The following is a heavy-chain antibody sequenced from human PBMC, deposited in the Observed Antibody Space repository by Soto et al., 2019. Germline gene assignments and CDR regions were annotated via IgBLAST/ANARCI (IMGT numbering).Heavy chain of an antibody. J-gene: IGHJ4*02. V-gene: IGHV1-18*01. D-gene: IGHD2-2*03. CDR2: ISAYNGNT. CDR3: ARDGYCSSTSCPPYY. CDR1: GYTFTSYG. Sequence: GESMKISCKDSGYTFTSYGISWVRQAPGQGLEWMGWISAYNGNTNYAQKLQGRVTMTTDTSTSTAYMELRSLRSDDTAVYYCARDGYCSSTSCPPYYWGQGTLVTVSS.